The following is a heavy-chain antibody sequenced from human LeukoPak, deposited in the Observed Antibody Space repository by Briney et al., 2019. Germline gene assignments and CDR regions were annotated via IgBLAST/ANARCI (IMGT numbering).Heavy chain of an antibody. V-gene: IGHV1-69*05. J-gene: IGHJ5*02. D-gene: IGHD2-2*01. CDR2: IIPIFGTA. CDR1: GGTFSSYA. CDR3: ATLRTPDIVVVPAAISGWFDP. Sequence: GASVKVSCKASGGTFSSYAISWVRQAPGQGLEWMGGIIPIFGTANYAQKFQGRVTITTDESTSTAYMELSSLRSEDTAVYYCATLRTPDIVVVPAAISGWFDPWGQGTLVTVSS.